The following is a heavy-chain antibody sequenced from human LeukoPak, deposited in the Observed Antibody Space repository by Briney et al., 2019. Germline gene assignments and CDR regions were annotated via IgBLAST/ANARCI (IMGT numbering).Heavy chain of an antibody. CDR1: GYTFTGYY. Sequence: ASVKVSCKASGYTFTGYYMHWVRQAPGQGLEWMGWINPNSGGTNYAQKFQGRVTMTRDTSISTAYMELSRLRSDGTAVYYCAREETYYYDSSGYDYWGQGTLVTVSS. CDR2: INPNSGGT. CDR3: AREETYYYDSSGYDY. D-gene: IGHD3-22*01. V-gene: IGHV1-2*02. J-gene: IGHJ4*02.